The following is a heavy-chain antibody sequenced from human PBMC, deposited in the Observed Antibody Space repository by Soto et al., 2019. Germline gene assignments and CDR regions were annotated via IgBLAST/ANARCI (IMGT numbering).Heavy chain of an antibody. CDR2: ISAYNGNT. CDR1: GYTFTSYG. CDR3: ARSKITISKYYFDY. D-gene: IGHD3-9*01. V-gene: IGHV1-18*01. Sequence: ASVKVSCKASGYTFTSYGISWVRQAPGQGLEWMGWISAYNGNTNYAQKLQGRVTMTTDTSTSTAYMELRSLRSDDTAVYYCARSKITISKYYFDYWGQGTLVTVSS. J-gene: IGHJ4*02.